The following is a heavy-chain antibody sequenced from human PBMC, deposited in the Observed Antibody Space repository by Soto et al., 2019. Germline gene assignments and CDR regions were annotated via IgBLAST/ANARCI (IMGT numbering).Heavy chain of an antibody. CDR3: ARPYGSGSYYSPTAYGMDV. J-gene: IGHJ6*02. CDR1: GGTFSSYA. Sequence: RASVKVSCEASGGTFSSYAISWVRQAPGQGLEWMGGIIPIFGTANYAQKFQGRVTITADKSTSTAYMELSSLRSEDTAVYYCARPYGSGSYYSPTAYGMDVWGQGPTLTV. V-gene: IGHV1-69*06. CDR2: IIPIFGTA. D-gene: IGHD3-10*01.